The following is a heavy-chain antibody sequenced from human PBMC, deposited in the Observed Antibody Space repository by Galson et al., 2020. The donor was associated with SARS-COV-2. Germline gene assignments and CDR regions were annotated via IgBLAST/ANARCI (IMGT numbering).Heavy chain of an antibody. D-gene: IGHD6-13*01. Sequence: SQTLSLTCTVSGGSISSGGYYWSWIRQHPGKGLEWIGYIYYSGSTYYNPSLKSRVTISVDTSKNQFSLKLSSVTAADTAVYYCARVKRLHSSSWYVGGQVAGTGYYFDYWGQGTLVTVSS. CDR2: IYYSGST. J-gene: IGHJ4*02. V-gene: IGHV4-31*03. CDR1: GGSISSGGYY. CDR3: ARVKRLHSSSWYVGGQVAGTGYYFDY.